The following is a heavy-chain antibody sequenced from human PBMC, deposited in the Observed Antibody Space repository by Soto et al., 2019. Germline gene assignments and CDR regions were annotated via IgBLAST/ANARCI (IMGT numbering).Heavy chain of an antibody. CDR1: GGSISSSSYY. CDR3: ARQSAVAGNWFDP. Sequence: SETLSLTCTVSGGSISSSSYYWGWIRQPPGKGLEWIGSIYYSGSTYYNPSLQSRVTISVDTSKNQFSLRLSSVTAADTAVYYCARQSAVAGNWFDPWGQGTLVTVSS. D-gene: IGHD6-19*01. CDR2: IYYSGST. J-gene: IGHJ5*02. V-gene: IGHV4-39*01.